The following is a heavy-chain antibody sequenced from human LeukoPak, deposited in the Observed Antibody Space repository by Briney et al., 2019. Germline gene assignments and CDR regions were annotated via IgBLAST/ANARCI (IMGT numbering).Heavy chain of an antibody. J-gene: IGHJ6*03. D-gene: IGHD2-2*01. V-gene: IGHV4-34*12. Sequence: SETLSLTCAVHGGSSSGYSWSWIRQPPGKRLEWIGEIIHSGSTNYNPSLKSRVTISVDTSKNQFSLKLSSVTAADTAVYYCAVQGYCSSTSCHFYYYYMDVWGKGTTVTVSS. CDR3: AVQGYCSSTSCHFYYYYMDV. CDR2: IIHSGST. CDR1: GGSSSGYS.